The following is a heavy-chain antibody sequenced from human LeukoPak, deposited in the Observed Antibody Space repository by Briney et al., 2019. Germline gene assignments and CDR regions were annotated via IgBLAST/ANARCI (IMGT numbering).Heavy chain of an antibody. V-gene: IGHV4-34*01. J-gene: IGHJ3*02. CDR3: AREWLFPLDAFDI. Sequence: PSETLSLTCAVYGGSFSGYYWSWIRQPPGKGLEWIGEINHSGSTNYNPSLKSRVTISVDTSKNQFSLKLSSVTAADTAVYYCAREWLFPLDAFDIWGQGTMVTVSS. D-gene: IGHD3-22*01. CDR1: GGSFSGYY. CDR2: INHSGST.